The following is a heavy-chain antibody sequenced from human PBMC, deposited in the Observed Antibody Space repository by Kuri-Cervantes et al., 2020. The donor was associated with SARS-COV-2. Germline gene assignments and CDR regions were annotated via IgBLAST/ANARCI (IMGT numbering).Heavy chain of an antibody. J-gene: IGHJ6*02. CDR1: GYTFTSYG. V-gene: IGHV1-18*01. D-gene: IGHD3-3*01. CDR3: AREYYDFWSGAFYYYYGMDV. Sequence: ASVKVSCKASGYTFTSYGISWVRQAPGQGLEWMGWISAYNGNTNYAQKLQGRVTITADESTSTAYMELSSLRSENTAVYYCAREYYDFWSGAFYYYYGMDVWGQGTTVTVSS. CDR2: ISAYNGNT.